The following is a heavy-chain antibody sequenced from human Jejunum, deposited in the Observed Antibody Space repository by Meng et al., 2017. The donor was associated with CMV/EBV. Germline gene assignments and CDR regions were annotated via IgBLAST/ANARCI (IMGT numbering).Heavy chain of an antibody. Sequence: FTFSTYTMNWVRQAPGMGLEWVSSITYRSKTIYYADSVKGRFTVSRDNAENSLYLQMNSLRSEDTAVYYCATTYYYDSSAYYYRHFDYWGQGTLVTVSS. CDR1: FTFSTYT. V-gene: IGHV3-21*01. J-gene: IGHJ4*02. CDR2: ITYRSKTI. D-gene: IGHD3-22*01. CDR3: ATTYYYDSSAYYYRHFDY.